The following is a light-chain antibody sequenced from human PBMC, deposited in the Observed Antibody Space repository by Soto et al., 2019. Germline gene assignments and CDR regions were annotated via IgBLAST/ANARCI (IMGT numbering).Light chain of an antibody. Sequence: QSVLTQPPSVSGAPWQRVTISCTGSSSNIGAGYDVHWYQQLPGTAPKLLIYGNSNRPSGVPDRFSGSKSGTSASLVITGLQAEDEADYYCQSYDSSLSGSVFGGGTKLTVL. J-gene: IGLJ2*01. CDR1: SSNIGAGYD. CDR3: QSYDSSLSGSV. V-gene: IGLV1-40*01. CDR2: GNS.